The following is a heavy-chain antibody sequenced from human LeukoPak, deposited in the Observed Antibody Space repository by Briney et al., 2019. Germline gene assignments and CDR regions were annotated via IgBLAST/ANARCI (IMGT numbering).Heavy chain of an antibody. CDR1: GYTFTSYD. Sequence: GASVKVSCKASGYTFTSYDFNWLRQAPGQGLEWMGIINPSGGSTSYAQKFQGRVTMTRDTSTSTVYMELSSLRSEDTAVYYCARAGWLSVAFDIWGQGTMVTVSS. CDR2: INPSGGST. J-gene: IGHJ3*02. D-gene: IGHD5-12*01. CDR3: ARAGWLSVAFDI. V-gene: IGHV1-46*01.